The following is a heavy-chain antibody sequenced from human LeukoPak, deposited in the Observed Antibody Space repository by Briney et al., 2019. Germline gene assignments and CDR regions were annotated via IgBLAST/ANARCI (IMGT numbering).Heavy chain of an antibody. Sequence: GGSLRLSCAASGFTFSSHWMHWVRQAPGKGLVWVSRIISDGSTTNYADSVKGRFTVFRDNAKNTLYLQMNSLRAEDTAIYYFERGHVPVSARLGDYGAQGALVTVPS. D-gene: IGHD3-10*01. CDR3: ERGHVPVSARLGDY. J-gene: IGHJ4*02. V-gene: IGHV3-74*01. CDR2: IISDGSTT. CDR1: GFTFSSHW.